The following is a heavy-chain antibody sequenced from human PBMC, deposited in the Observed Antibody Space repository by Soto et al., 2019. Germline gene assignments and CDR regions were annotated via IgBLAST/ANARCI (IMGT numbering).Heavy chain of an antibody. CDR3: ARTAKIVVVTQVDAFDI. J-gene: IGHJ3*02. CDR2: IKQDGSEK. D-gene: IGHD2-15*01. Sequence: GGSLRLSCAASGFTFSSYWMSWVRQAPGKGLEWVANIKQDGSEKYYVDSVKGRFTISRDNAKNSLYLQMNSLRAEDTAVYYCARTAKIVVVTQVDAFDIWGQGTMVTVSS. CDR1: GFTFSSYW. V-gene: IGHV3-7*05.